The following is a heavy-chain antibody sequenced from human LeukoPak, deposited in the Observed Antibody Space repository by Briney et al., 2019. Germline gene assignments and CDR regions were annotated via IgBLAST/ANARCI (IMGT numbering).Heavy chain of an antibody. CDR3: ASSFWSGYYTGDY. D-gene: IGHD3-3*01. Sequence: SVKVSCKASGGTFSSYAISWVRQAPGQGLEWMGGIIPIFGTANYAQKFQGRVTITADESTSTAYMELSSLRSEDTAVYYCASSFWSGYYTGDYWGQGTLVTVSS. V-gene: IGHV1-69*13. CDR1: GGTFSSYA. J-gene: IGHJ4*02. CDR2: IIPIFGTA.